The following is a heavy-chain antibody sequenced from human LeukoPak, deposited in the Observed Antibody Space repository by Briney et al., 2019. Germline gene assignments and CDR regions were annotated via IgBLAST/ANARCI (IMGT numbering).Heavy chain of an antibody. CDR1: GFTFSSYW. Sequence: GGSLRLSCAASGFTFSSYWMSWVRQAPGKGLEWVANIRQDGSEEYYVDSVKGRFTISRDNAKNSLYLQMNSLRAEDTAVYYCARDREAGYDFWSGYYTGYYYYYMDVWGKGTTVTVSS. V-gene: IGHV3-7*01. CDR3: ARDREAGYDFWSGYYTGYYYYYMDV. D-gene: IGHD3-3*01. J-gene: IGHJ6*03. CDR2: IRQDGSEE.